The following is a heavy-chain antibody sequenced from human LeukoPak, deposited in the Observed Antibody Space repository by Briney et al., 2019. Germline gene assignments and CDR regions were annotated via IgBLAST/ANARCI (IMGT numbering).Heavy chain of an antibody. J-gene: IGHJ4*02. CDR1: GGSISSYY. Sequence: KSSETLSLTCTVSGGSISSYYWSWIRQPPGKGLESIGYIYYSGSTNYNPSLKSRVTISVDTSKNQFSLKLSSVTAADTAVYYCARGARGYSYGHFDYWGQGTLVTVSS. CDR3: ARGARGYSYGHFDY. V-gene: IGHV4-59*01. CDR2: IYYSGST. D-gene: IGHD5-18*01.